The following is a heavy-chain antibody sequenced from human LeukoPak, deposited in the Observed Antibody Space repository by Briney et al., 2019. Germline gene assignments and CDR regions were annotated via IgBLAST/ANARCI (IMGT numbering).Heavy chain of an antibody. CDR3: ARGTPLYSSDWYVNWFDP. V-gene: IGHV4-34*01. Sequence: ASETLSLTCAVYGGSFSGYYWSWIRQPPGKGLEWIGEINHSGSTNYNPSLKSRVTISVDTSKNQFSLRLSSVTAADTAVYFCARGTPLYSSDWYVNWFDPWGQGTLVTVSS. D-gene: IGHD6-19*01. CDR1: GGSFSGYY. J-gene: IGHJ5*02. CDR2: INHSGST.